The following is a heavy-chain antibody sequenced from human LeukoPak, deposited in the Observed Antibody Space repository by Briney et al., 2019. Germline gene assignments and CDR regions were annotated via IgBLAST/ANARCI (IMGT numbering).Heavy chain of an antibody. Sequence: SETLSLTCTVSGGSISSGDYYWSWIRQPPGKGLEWIGYIYYSGSTYYNPSLKSRVTISVDTSKNQFSLKLSSVTAADTAVYYCARLGPRSEVDYWGQGTLVTVSS. CDR3: ARLGPRSEVDY. J-gene: IGHJ4*02. CDR2: IYYSGST. V-gene: IGHV4-30-4*01. CDR1: GGSISSGDYY.